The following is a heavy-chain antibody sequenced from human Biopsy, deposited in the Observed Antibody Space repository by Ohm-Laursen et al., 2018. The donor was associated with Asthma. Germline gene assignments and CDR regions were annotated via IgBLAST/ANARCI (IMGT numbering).Heavy chain of an antibody. J-gene: IGHJ5*02. CDR2: IDQSGYT. D-gene: IGHD1-20*01. V-gene: IGHV4-34*01. CDR1: GFTFTDYW. Sequence: LSCAASGFTFTDYWMHWLRQPPGKGLEWIGEIDQSGYTNYNPSLKSRVTISADTSKNQFHLNLSSVTAADTAVYFCARAAITGIRGWFDPWSQGTQVTVSS. CDR3: ARAAITGIRGWFDP.